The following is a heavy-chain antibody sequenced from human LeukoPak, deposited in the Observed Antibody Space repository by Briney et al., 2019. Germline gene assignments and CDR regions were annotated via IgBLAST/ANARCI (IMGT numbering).Heavy chain of an antibody. CDR1: GGSISSYY. CDR3: ARDPARKDAFDI. Sequence: TSSETLSLTCTVSGGSISSYYWSWIRQPAGKGLEWIGRIYTSGGTNYNPSLKSRVTMSVDTSKNQFSLKLSSVTAADTAVYYCARDPARKDAFDIWGQGTMVTVSS. D-gene: IGHD1-14*01. J-gene: IGHJ3*02. V-gene: IGHV4-4*07. CDR2: IYTSGGT.